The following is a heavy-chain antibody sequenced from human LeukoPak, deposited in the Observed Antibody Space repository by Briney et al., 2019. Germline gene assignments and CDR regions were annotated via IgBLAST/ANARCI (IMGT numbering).Heavy chain of an antibody. D-gene: IGHD1-1*01. CDR3: TRVAQSGPTGWFDP. V-gene: IGHV3-33*01. J-gene: IGHJ5*02. CDR2: IWSDGSNE. Sequence: GGSLRLSCAASGSSFSTYAMHWVRQAPGKGLDWVAMIWSDGSNEYYADSVKGRFTISRDNPGNVVYLQMDSLRAEDTAVYYCTRVAQSGPTGWFDPWGQGTLVTVSS. CDR1: GSSFSTYA.